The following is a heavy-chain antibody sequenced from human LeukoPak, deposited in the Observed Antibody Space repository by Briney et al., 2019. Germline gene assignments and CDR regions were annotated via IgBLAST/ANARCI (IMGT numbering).Heavy chain of an antibody. CDR2: IYYSGST. CDR1: GGSISSSSYY. CDR3: AREVYDSSGLGSNWFDP. J-gene: IGHJ5*02. Sequence: SETLSLTCTVSGGSISSSSYYWGWIRQPPGKGLEWIGSIYYSGSTYYNPSLKSRVTISVDTSKNQFSLKLSSVTAADTAVYYCAREVYDSSGLGSNWFDPWGQGTLVTVSS. D-gene: IGHD3-22*01. V-gene: IGHV4-39*07.